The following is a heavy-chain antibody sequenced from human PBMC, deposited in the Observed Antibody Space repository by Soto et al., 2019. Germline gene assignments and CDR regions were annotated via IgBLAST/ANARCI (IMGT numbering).Heavy chain of an antibody. J-gene: IGHJ5*02. V-gene: IGHV4-31*03. CDR3: ARLRIATNNYRWFDP. CDR2: IYVTGAV. D-gene: IGHD2-21*01. CDR1: GAALNSGNYY. Sequence: KSSETLSLTCSVSGAALNSGNYYWSWIRQVPGKGLEWIGHIYVTGAVDYNPSLRDRITISQDTSERQFSLNLRLVTAADTAVYYCARLRIATNNYRWFDPWGQGTLVTSPQ.